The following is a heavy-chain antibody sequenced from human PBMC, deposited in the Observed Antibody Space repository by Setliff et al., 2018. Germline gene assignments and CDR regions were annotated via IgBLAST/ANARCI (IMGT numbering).Heavy chain of an antibody. Sequence: LSLTCTVSGDSLSNYYWNWIRQPAGKGLEWIGRIYVTESTKYNPSLKSRVTLSIDTSKNQFSLKLSSVTAADAALYYCAASRAYTGAVEEWFLPKTFDFWGQGTMVTVSS. CDR2: IYVTEST. CDR3: AASRAYTGAVEEWFLPKTFDF. CDR1: GDSLSNYY. D-gene: IGHD3-10*01. V-gene: IGHV4-4*07. J-gene: IGHJ3*01.